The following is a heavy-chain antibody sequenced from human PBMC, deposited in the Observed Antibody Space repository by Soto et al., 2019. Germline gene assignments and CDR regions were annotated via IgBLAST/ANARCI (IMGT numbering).Heavy chain of an antibody. CDR1: GYTFTSYG. CDR3: XXXXXXXXXXXMDV. CDR2: ISAYNGKT. J-gene: IGHJ6*02. Sequence: QVQLVQSGGEVKKPGASVKLSCTASGYTFTSYGXXXXXXXXXXXXXWMGWISAYNGKTNYAQNVQSRVTMTTDTXXXXXXXXXXXXXXXXXXXXXXXXXXXXXXXXXMDVWGQGTTVTVSS. V-gene: IGHV1-18*01.